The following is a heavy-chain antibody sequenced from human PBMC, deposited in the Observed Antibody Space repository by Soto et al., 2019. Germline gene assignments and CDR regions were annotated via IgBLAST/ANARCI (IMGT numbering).Heavy chain of an antibody. Sequence: PSETLSLTCTVSGGSVSSGSYYWSWIRQPPGKGLEWIGYIYYSGSTNYNPPLKSRVTISVDTSKNQFSLKLSSVTAADTAVYYCARGEYYFDYWGQGTLVTVSS. CDR1: GGSVSSGSYY. CDR3: ARGEYYFDY. V-gene: IGHV4-61*01. CDR2: IYYSGST. J-gene: IGHJ4*02.